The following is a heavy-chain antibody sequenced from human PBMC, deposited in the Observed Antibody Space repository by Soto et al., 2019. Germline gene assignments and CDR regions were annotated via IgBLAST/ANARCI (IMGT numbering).Heavy chain of an antibody. CDR1: GGSISSYY. D-gene: IGHD3-22*01. V-gene: IGHV4-59*01. CDR2: IYYSGST. J-gene: IGHJ4*02. CDR3: ARVGDSSGYYQFDY. Sequence: PSETLSLTCTVSGGSISSYYWSWIRQPPGKGLEWIGYIYYSGSTNYNPSLKSRVTISVDTSKNQFSLKLSSVTAADTAVYYCARVGDSSGYYQFDYWGQGTLVTSPQ.